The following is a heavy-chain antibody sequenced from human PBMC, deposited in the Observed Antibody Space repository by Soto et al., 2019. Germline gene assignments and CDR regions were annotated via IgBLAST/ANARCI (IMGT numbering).Heavy chain of an antibody. D-gene: IGHD4-17*01. CDR1: GFTFSSYW. CDR3: ARAQYGFNSIDS. J-gene: IGHJ4*02. Sequence: GGSLRLSCAASGFTFSSYWMHWVRQAPGKGLVHVSRIRGDGGYTDHAESVKGRFTISRDNAKNTLYLQMNSLRAEDTAVYYCARAQYGFNSIDSWGQGTLVTVSS. V-gene: IGHV3-74*01. CDR2: IRGDGGYT.